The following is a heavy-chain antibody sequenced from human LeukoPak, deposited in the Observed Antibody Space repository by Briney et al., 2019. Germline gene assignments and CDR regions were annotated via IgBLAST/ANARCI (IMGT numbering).Heavy chain of an antibody. D-gene: IGHD5-12*01. Sequence: SETLSLTCTVSGGSTSSYYWSWIRQPPGKGLEWIGYIYYSGSTNYNPSLKSRVTISVDTSKNQFSLKLSSVTAADTAVYYCARGIYSGYDWGFDYWGQGTLVTVSS. V-gene: IGHV4-59*01. CDR3: ARGIYSGYDWGFDY. CDR1: GGSTSSYY. J-gene: IGHJ4*02. CDR2: IYYSGST.